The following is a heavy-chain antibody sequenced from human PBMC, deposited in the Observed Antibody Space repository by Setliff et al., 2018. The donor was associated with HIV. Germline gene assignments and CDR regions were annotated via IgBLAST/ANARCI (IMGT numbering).Heavy chain of an antibody. Sequence: ETLSLTCAVSGYSISSGYYWGWIRQPPGKGLEWIGNLYHSGSTYYNPSLESRVTISRDTSKNQFSLKLSSVTATDTAVYYCASGYPHSGYFDLWGRGTLVTVSS. CDR3: ASGYPHSGYFDL. CDR1: GYSISSGYY. V-gene: IGHV4-38-2*01. D-gene: IGHD3-22*01. CDR2: LYHSGST. J-gene: IGHJ2*01.